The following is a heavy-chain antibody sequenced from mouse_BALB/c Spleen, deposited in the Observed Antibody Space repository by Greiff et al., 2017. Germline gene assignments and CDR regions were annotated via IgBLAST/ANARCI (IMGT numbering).Heavy chain of an antibody. CDR3: AREAWFAY. CDR1: GFTFSSFG. Sequence: EVTLVESGGGLVQPGGSRKLSCAASGFTFSSFGMHWVRQAPEKGLEWVAYISSGSSTIYYADTVKGRFTISRNNPKNTLFLQMTSLRSEDTAMYNCAREAWFAYWGQGTLVTVSA. J-gene: IGHJ3*01. V-gene: IGHV5-17*02. CDR2: ISSGSSTI.